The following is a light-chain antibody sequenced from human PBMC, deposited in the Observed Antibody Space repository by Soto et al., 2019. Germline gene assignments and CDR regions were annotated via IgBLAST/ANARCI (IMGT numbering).Light chain of an antibody. Sequence: EIVLTQSPGTLSLSPGERATLSCRTSQSVSNNYLAWYQQKPGQAPRLLIYGASSRATGIPDRFSGSAAATDFTLIISRLEADDFAVYYCQQYSSLWTFGQGTKVQIK. CDR3: QQYSSLWT. J-gene: IGKJ1*01. V-gene: IGKV3-20*01. CDR1: QSVSNNY. CDR2: GAS.